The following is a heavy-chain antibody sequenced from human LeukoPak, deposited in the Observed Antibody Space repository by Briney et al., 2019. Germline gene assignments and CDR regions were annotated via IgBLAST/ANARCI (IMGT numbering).Heavy chain of an antibody. D-gene: IGHD3-10*01. CDR1: GYTFTSYG. V-gene: IGHV1-18*01. Sequence: ASVKVSCKASGYTFTSYGISWVRQAPGQGLEWMGWISAYNGNTNYAQKLQGRVTMTTDTSTSTAYMELRSLRSDDTAVYYCAMSSGSYYNTDAIDIWGQGTMVTVSS. J-gene: IGHJ3*02. CDR3: AMSSGSYYNTDAIDI. CDR2: ISAYNGNT.